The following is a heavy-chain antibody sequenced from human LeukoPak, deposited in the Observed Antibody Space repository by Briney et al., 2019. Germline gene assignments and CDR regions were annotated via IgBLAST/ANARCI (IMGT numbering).Heavy chain of an antibody. J-gene: IGHJ6*02. CDR2: IKQDGSEK. D-gene: IGHD3-22*01. CDR3: AREIGSGYYGYYYYYGMDV. CDR1: GFTFSSYW. V-gene: IGHV3-7*01. Sequence: QPGGSLRLSCAASGFTFSSYWMSWVRQAPGKGLEWVANIKQDGSEKYYVDSVKGRFTISRGNAKNSLYLQMNSLRAEDTAVYYCAREIGSGYYGYYYYYGMDVWGQGTTVTVSS.